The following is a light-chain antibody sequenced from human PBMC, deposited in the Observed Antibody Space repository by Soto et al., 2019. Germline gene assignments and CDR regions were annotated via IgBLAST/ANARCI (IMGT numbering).Light chain of an antibody. CDR2: WAS. J-gene: IGKJ1*01. V-gene: IGKV4-1*01. CDR1: QSVLYSSNNKNY. CDR3: QQYYSTPQT. Sequence: DIVMTQSPDSLAVSLGERATINCKSSQSVLYSSNNKNYLAWYQQKPGQPPKLLIYWASTRESGVPDRFSGSGSGTDFTLTISSMQAADVAVYYCQQYYSTPQTFGQGTKVDIK.